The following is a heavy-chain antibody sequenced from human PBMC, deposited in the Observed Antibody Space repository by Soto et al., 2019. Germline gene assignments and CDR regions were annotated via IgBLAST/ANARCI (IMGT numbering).Heavy chain of an antibody. V-gene: IGHV3-23*01. CDR1: GFTFSSYA. D-gene: IGHD3-22*01. CDR2: ITASGGAT. CDR3: AKGKYYYDSAADDPFDF. J-gene: IGHJ4*02. Sequence: PGGSLRLSCAASGFTFSSYAMSWVRQAPRKGLEWVSGITASGGATYHADSVRGRFTISRDNSKNTLYLQMHSLRAEDTAVYYCAKGKYYYDSAADDPFDFWGQGTLVTVSS.